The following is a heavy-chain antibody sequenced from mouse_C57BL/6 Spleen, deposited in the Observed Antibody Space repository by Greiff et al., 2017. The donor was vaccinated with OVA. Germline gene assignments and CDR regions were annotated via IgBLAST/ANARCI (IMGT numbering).Heavy chain of an antibody. Sequence: EVQLVESGGGLVKPGGSLKLSCAASGFTFSDYGMHWVRQAPEKGLEWVAYISSGSSTIYYADTVKGRFTISRDNAKNTLFLQMTSLRSEDTAMYYCAILTAYYFDYWGQGTTLTVSS. CDR1: GFTFSDYG. V-gene: IGHV5-17*01. D-gene: IGHD4-1*01. J-gene: IGHJ2*01. CDR2: ISSGSSTI. CDR3: AILTAYYFDY.